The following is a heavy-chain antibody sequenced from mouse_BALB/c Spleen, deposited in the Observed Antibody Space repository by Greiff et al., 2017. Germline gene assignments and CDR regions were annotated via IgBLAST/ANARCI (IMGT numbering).Heavy chain of an antibody. J-gene: IGHJ2*01. CDR3: ASEGGYGHSLDY. CDR1: GYSFTGYY. Sequence: EVQLQQSGPELVKPGASVKISCKASGYSFTGYYMHWVKQSHVKSLEWIGRINPYNGATSYNQNFKDKASLTVDKSSSTAYMELHSLTSEDSAVYYCASEGGYGHSLDYWGQGTTLTVSS. CDR2: INPYNGAT. V-gene: IGHV1-31*01. D-gene: IGHD2-10*02.